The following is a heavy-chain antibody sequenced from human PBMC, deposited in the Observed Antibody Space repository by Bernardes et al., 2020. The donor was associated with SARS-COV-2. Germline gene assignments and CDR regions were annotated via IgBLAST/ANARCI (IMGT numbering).Heavy chain of an antibody. CDR1: GFTFSSYW. CDR3: VRSAGMDV. V-gene: IGHV3-7*03. J-gene: IGHJ6*02. CDR2: IKRDGSET. Sequence: GWSLRLSCAASGFTFSSYWMTWVRQAPGKGLEWVANIKRDGSETYYVDSVKGRFTISRDNAKNLVFLQMNSLRAEDTAVFYCVRSAGMDVWGQGTMVTVSS.